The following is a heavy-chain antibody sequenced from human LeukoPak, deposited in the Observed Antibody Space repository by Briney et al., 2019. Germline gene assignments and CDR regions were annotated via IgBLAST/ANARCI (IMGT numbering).Heavy chain of an antibody. Sequence: SQTLSLTCTVSGGSISSGSYYWSWIRQPAGKGLEWIGRIYTSGSTNYNPSLKSRVTISVDTSKNQFSLKLSSVTAADTAVYYCARNNSPLGYSYGFNYYYYMDVWGKGTTVTVSS. V-gene: IGHV4-61*02. CDR2: IYTSGST. D-gene: IGHD5-18*01. J-gene: IGHJ6*03. CDR3: ARNNSPLGYSYGFNYYYYMDV. CDR1: GGSISSGSYY.